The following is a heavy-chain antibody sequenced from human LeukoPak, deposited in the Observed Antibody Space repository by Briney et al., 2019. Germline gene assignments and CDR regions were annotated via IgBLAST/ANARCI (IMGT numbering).Heavy chain of an antibody. Sequence: PSETLSLTCTVSGGSISSGDYYWSWVRQPPGKGLEWVAAIYDGGGIYYADSVKGRFAVARDNSNNQFYLQMNSLTVEDTAVYYCARAGGSMIVGSIGYWCQGTLVIVSS. D-gene: IGHD3-22*01. V-gene: IGHV4-61*08. CDR3: ARAGGSMIVGSIGY. J-gene: IGHJ4*02. CDR1: GGSISSGDYY. CDR2: IYDGGGI.